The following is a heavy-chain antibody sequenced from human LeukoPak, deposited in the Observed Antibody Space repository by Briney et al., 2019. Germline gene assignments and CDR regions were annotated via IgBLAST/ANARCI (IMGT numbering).Heavy chain of an antibody. CDR2: IYPGDSDT. CDR1: GYSFTNYW. V-gene: IGHV5-51*01. J-gene: IGHJ4*02. D-gene: IGHD5-24*01. CDR3: ARIEAGYNCNY. Sequence: GESLKISCKGSGYSFTNYWIGWVRQMPGEGLEWMGIIYPGDSDTRYSPSFQGQVTISADKSISTAYLQWSSLKAPDTAMYYCARIEAGYNCNYWGQGTLVTVSS.